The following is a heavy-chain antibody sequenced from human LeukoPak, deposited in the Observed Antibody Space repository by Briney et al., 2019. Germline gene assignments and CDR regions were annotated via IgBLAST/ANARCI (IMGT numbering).Heavy chain of an antibody. J-gene: IGHJ5*02. CDR3: ATARRQGHNLVDS. Sequence: PGGSLRLSCAASGFIFSNYWMLWVRQAPGKGLVWVSRIKYDGSHTDYADSVKGRFTISRDNAKNTLFLQMNSLRAEDTAVYYCATARRQGHNLVDSWGQGTLVTVSS. D-gene: IGHD5-24*01. CDR1: GFIFSNYW. V-gene: IGHV3-74*01. CDR2: IKYDGSHT.